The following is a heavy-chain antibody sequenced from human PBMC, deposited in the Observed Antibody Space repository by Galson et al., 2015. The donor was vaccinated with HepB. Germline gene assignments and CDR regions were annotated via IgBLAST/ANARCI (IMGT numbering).Heavy chain of an antibody. J-gene: IGHJ5*01. D-gene: IGHD3-16*01. V-gene: IGHV3-23*01. CDR2: TSGNGDST. CDR1: GFAFHSHA. Sequence: SLRLSCAASGFAFHSHAMSWVRQAPGKGLEWISGTSGNGDSTFYAVSVKGRFTVSRDNSKNMLYLQMDSLTAEDTGLYFCAKGYGLFDSWARGILVTVSS. CDR3: AKGYGLFDS.